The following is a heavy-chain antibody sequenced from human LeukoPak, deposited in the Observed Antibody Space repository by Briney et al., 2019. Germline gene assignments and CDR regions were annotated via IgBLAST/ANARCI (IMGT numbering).Heavy chain of an antibody. Sequence: HPSETLSLTCAVYGGSFSGYYWSWIRQPPGKGLEWIGEINHSGSTSYNPSLKSRVTISVDTSKNQFSLKLSSVTAADTAVYYCARGLVVITKRFDYWGQGTLVTVSS. V-gene: IGHV4-34*01. CDR2: INHSGST. CDR1: GGSFSGYY. J-gene: IGHJ4*02. D-gene: IGHD3-22*01. CDR3: ARGLVVITKRFDY.